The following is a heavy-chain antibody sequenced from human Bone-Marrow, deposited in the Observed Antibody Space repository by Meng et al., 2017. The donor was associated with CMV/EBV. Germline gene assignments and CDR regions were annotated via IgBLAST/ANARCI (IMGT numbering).Heavy chain of an antibody. CDR2: INHSGST. CDR3: ARYCSSTSCYFSASNYYGMDV. Sequence: SETLSLTCAVYGGSFSGYYWSWIRQPPGKGLEWIGEINHSGSTNYNPSLKSRVTISVDTSKNQFSLKLSSVTAADTAVYYCARYCSSTSCYFSASNYYGMDVWGQGTTATVSS. V-gene: IGHV4-34*01. J-gene: IGHJ6*02. CDR1: GGSFSGYY. D-gene: IGHD2-2*01.